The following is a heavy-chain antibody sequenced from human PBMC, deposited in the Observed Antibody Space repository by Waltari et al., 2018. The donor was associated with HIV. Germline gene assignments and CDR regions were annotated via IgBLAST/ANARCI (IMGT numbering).Heavy chain of an antibody. D-gene: IGHD6-19*01. Sequence: QVQLQESGPGLVKPSETLSLTCTVSGGSVTPIDFFWGWIRQTPEKGLQWVGSALSSGQIYSTPSLMSRVTISIDTSKNEFSLKLKSVTAADTAMYYCTRHAAALSYEANNFGWYLAGSFQVWGQGTQVIVSS. V-gene: IGHV4-39*01. J-gene: IGHJ1*01. CDR3: TRHAAALSYEANNFGWYLAGSFQV. CDR2: ALSSGQI. CDR1: GGSVTPIDFF.